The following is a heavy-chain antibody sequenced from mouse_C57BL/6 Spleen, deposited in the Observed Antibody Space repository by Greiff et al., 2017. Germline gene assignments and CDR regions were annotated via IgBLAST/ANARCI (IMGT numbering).Heavy chain of an antibody. D-gene: IGHD4-1*01. V-gene: IGHV1-59*01. CDR3: ARGALTGTSGYFGY. CDR2: IDPSDSYT. Sequence: VQLQQPGAELVRPGTSVKLSCKASGYTFTSYWMHWVKQRPGQGLEWIGVIDPSDSYTNYNQKFKGKATLTVDTSSSTAYMQLSSLTSEDSAVYYWARGALTGTSGYFGYWGQGTTLTGSS. CDR1: GYTFTSYW. J-gene: IGHJ2*01.